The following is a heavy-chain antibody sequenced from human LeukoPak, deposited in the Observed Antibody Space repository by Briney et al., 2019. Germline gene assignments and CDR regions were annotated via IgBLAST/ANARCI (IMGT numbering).Heavy chain of an antibody. CDR1: GFTFSSYW. CDR3: ARGVGFPRVGAAPYYYYYYYMDV. V-gene: IGHV3-7*01. Sequence: GGSLRLSCAASGFTFSSYWMSWVRQAPGKGLEWVANIKQDGSEKYYVDSVKGRFTISRDNAKNSLYLQMNSLRAEDTAVYYCARGVGFPRVGAAPYYYYYYYMDVWGKGTTVTVSS. CDR2: IKQDGSEK. J-gene: IGHJ6*03. D-gene: IGHD1-26*01.